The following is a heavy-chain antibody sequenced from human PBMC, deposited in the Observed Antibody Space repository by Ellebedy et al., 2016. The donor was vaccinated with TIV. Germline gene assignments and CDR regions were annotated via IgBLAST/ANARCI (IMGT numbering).Heavy chain of an antibody. CDR2: IYHSGST. V-gene: IGHV4-4*02. J-gene: IGHJ6*02. CDR3: ARGGGGCSGGSCYPAYYGMDV. D-gene: IGHD2-15*01. Sequence: SETLSLTXAVSGGSISSSNWWSWVRQPPGKGLEWIGEIYHSGSTNYNPSLKSRVTISVDKSKNQFSLKLSSVTAADTAVYYCARGGGGCSGGSCYPAYYGMDVWGQGTTVTVSS. CDR1: GGSISSSNW.